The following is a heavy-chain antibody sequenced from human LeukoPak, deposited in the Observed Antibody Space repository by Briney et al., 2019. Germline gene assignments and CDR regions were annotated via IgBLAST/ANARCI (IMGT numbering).Heavy chain of an antibody. V-gene: IGHV3-30*04. CDR3: AKPRREDIVVVPAAIDV. Sequence: GGSLRLSCAASGFTFSSYAMYWVRQAPGKGLEWVAVISYDGSNKYYADSVKGRFTISIDNSKNTLYLQMNSLRAEDTAVYYCAKPRREDIVVVPAAIDVWGKGTTVTISS. CDR2: ISYDGSNK. J-gene: IGHJ6*04. CDR1: GFTFSSYA. D-gene: IGHD2-2*01.